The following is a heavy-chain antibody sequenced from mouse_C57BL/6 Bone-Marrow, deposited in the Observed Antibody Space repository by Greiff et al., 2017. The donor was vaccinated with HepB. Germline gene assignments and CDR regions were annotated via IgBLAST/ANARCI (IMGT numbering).Heavy chain of an antibody. J-gene: IGHJ1*03. V-gene: IGHV8-12*01. CDR3: ARRGYYGSIPWYFDV. D-gene: IGHD1-1*01. CDR1: GFSLSTSGMG. CDR2: IYWDDDK. Sequence: QVTLKESGPGILQSSQTLSLTCSFSGFSLSTSGMGVSWIRQPSGKGLEWLAHIYWDDDKRYNPSLKSRLTISKDTSRNQVFLKITSVDTADTATYYCARRGYYGSIPWYFDVWGTGTTVTVSS.